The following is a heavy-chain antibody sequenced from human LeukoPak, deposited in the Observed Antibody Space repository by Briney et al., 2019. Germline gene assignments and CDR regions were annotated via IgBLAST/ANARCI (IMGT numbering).Heavy chain of an antibody. V-gene: IGHV4-61*09. D-gene: IGHD3-10*01. CDR2: IYTSGTS. J-gene: IGHJ4*02. Sequence: PSETLSLTCTVSGGSISSGSYDWYWIRQPAGKGLERIGHIYTSGTSNYNPSLRSRVTISVDTSKNQFSLKLTSVTAADTAVYYCTKGRGIWGQGTLVTVSS. CDR3: TKGRGI. CDR1: GGSISSGSYD.